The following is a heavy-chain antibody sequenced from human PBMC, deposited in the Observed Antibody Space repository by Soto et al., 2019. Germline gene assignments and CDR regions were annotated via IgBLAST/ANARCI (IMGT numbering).Heavy chain of an antibody. D-gene: IGHD2-15*01. J-gene: IGHJ6*03. CDR3: AKDHGGSYNDYYYYYMDV. CDR2: ISYDGSNK. CDR1: GFTFSSYG. V-gene: IGHV3-30*18. Sequence: GGSLRLSCAASGFTFSSYGMHWVRQAPGKGLEWVAVISYDGSNKYYADSVKGRFTISRDNSKNTLYLQMNSLRAEDTAVYYCAKDHGGSYNDYYYYYMDVWGKGTTVTVSS.